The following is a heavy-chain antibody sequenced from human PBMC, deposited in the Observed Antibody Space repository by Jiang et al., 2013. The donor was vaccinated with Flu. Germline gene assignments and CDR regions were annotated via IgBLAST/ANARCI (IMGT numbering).Heavy chain of an antibody. CDR1: GGSISSGGYY. J-gene: IGHJ6*02. CDR2: IYYSGST. D-gene: IGHD2-15*01. Sequence: GLVKPSQTLSLTCTVSGGSISSGGYYWSWIRQHPGKGLEWIGYIYYSGSTYYNPSLKSRVTISVDTSKNQFSLKLSSVTAADTAVYYCARGVVSPGYYYGMDVWGQGTTVTVSS. CDR3: ARGVVSPGYYYGMDV. V-gene: IGHV4-31*03.